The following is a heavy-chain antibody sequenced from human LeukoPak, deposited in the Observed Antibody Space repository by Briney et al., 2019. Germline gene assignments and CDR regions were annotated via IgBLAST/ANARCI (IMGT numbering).Heavy chain of an antibody. CDR3: ARHPPWLNALDI. D-gene: IGHD5-12*01. V-gene: IGHV4-39*01. CDR2: IYYSGST. Sequence: SETLSLTCTVSGGSISSSSYYWGWIRQPPGKGLEWIGSIYYSGSTYYNPSLKSRVTISVDTSKNQFSLKLSSVTAADTAVYYCARHPPWLNALDIWGQGTMVTVSS. J-gene: IGHJ3*02. CDR1: GGSISSSSYY.